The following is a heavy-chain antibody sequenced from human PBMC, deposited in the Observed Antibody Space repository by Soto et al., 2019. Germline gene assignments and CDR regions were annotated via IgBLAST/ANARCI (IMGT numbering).Heavy chain of an antibody. CDR3: ACLTTRHLPFDL. CDR1: GFTFSSYS. CDR2: ISSSSSTI. Sequence: EVQLVESGGGLVQPGGSLRLSCAASGFTFSSYSMNWVRQAPGKGLEWVSYISSSSSTIYYADSVKGRFTISRDNAKTSLYLQMNSLRAEDTAVYYCACLTTRHLPFDLWGRGTLVTVSS. J-gene: IGHJ2*01. V-gene: IGHV3-48*01. D-gene: IGHD4-17*01.